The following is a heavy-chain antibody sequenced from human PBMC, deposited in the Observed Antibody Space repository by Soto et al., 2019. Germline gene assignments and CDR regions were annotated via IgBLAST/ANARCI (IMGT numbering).Heavy chain of an antibody. Sequence: PSETLSLTSTVSGGSINSYYWSWIRQPPGKGLEWIGYIYGPGTTNYSPSLKSRVAMSVDTSKNQFSLKLDSVTVADTAVYFFAGFSSGTYRFDLWVQATLVTV. J-gene: IGHJ5*02. D-gene: IGHD3-3*01. V-gene: IGHV4-59*01. CDR1: GGSINSYY. CDR2: IYGPGTT. CDR3: AGFSSGTYRFDL.